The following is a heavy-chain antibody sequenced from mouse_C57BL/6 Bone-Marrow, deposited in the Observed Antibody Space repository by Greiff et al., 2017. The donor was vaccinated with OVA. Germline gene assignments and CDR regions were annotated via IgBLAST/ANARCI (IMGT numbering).Heavy chain of an antibody. D-gene: IGHD1-1*01. CDR3: ASPHYYGSDY. V-gene: IGHV1-50*01. CDR1: GYTFTSYW. Sequence: VQLQQSGAELVKPGASVKLSCKASGYTFTSYWMQWVKQRPGQGLEWIGEIDPSDSYTNYNQKFKGKATLTVDTSSSTAYMQLSSLTSEDSAVYYCASPHYYGSDYWGQGTTLTVSS. J-gene: IGHJ2*01. CDR2: IDPSDSYT.